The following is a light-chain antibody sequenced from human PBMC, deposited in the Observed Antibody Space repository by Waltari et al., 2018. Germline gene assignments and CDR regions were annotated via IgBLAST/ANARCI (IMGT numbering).Light chain of an antibody. CDR1: QSLFSTSNSKTY. Sequence: DIVMTQSPDFLAVSLGERATINCKSSQSLFSTSNSKTYISLYQQKPRQPPKLLICWASTRGSGVPDRFSGSGSGTDFTLTISSLQAEDVAVYYCHHYYIPPLTFGQGTRLEIK. V-gene: IGKV4-1*01. CDR2: WAS. CDR3: HHYYIPPLT. J-gene: IGKJ5*01.